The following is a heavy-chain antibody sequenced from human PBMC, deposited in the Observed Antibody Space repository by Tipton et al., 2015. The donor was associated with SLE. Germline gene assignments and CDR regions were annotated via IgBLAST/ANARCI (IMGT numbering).Heavy chain of an antibody. CDR1: GASVTSLANY. CDR2: IYYTGIT. D-gene: IGHD3-16*01. Sequence: TLSLTCTVSGASVTSLANYWSWVRQRPGKGLEWIGYIYYTGITYYNPSLKSRISITSDTSKNQFSLRLSSVTAADTAVYYCARDLQQARGIAFDAWGQGTSVTVSS. V-gene: IGHV4-31*03. J-gene: IGHJ3*01. CDR3: ARDLQQARGIAFDA.